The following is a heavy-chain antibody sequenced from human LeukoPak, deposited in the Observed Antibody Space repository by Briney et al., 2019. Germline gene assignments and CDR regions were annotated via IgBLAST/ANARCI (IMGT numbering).Heavy chain of an antibody. CDR1: GGTFSSYA. Sequence: SVKVSCKASGGTFSSYAISWVRQAPGQGLEWMGRVIPILGIANYAQKFQGRVTITADKSTSTAYMELSSLRSEDTAVYYCARDYYDQTDYYYYYGMDVWGQGTTVTVSS. D-gene: IGHD3-22*01. V-gene: IGHV1-69*04. CDR2: VIPILGIA. J-gene: IGHJ6*02. CDR3: ARDYYDQTDYYYYYGMDV.